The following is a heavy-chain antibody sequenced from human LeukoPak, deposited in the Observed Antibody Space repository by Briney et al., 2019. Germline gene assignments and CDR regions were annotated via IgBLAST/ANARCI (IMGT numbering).Heavy chain of an antibody. CDR1: GFTFSSYG. J-gene: IGHJ5*02. CDR2: IYWDATHA. CDR3: ARSGSWCSGGSCHGGNWFDP. D-gene: IGHD2-15*01. Sequence: PGRSLRLSCAASGFTFSSYGMHWVRQAPGKGLEWVALIYWDATHADYADSVKGRFTISRDNSKNTLYLQMNSLRPEDTAVYYCARSGSWCSGGSCHGGNWFDPWGHGALVTVSS. V-gene: IGHV3-33*01.